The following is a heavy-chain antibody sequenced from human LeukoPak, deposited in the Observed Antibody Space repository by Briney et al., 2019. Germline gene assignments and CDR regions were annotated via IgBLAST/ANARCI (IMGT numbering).Heavy chain of an antibody. CDR2: INHSGST. V-gene: IGHV4-34*01. D-gene: IGHD3-22*01. Sequence: PSETLSLTCAVYGGSFSAYYWSWIRQPPGKGLEWIGEINHSGSTNYNPSLKSRVAISVDTSRNQFSLRLSSVTAADTAVYYCAKGQRITMTDWGQGTLVTVSS. CDR1: GGSFSAYY. CDR3: AKGQRITMTD. J-gene: IGHJ4*02.